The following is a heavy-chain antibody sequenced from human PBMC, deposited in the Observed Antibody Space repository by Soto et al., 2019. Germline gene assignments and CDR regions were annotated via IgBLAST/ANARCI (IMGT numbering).Heavy chain of an antibody. J-gene: IGHJ4*02. CDR2: ISADNGVT. V-gene: IGHV1-18*01. Sequence: QVQLVQSGVEVKKPGASLKVSCKASGYTFTSYGITWVRQAPGQGLEWMGWISADNGVTNYAQKLEGRVTMTTDTSTTTGYMELRNLRSDDTAVYYCARRGVLPDYWGQGTLVTVSS. CDR1: GYTFTSYG. CDR3: ARRGVLPDY. D-gene: IGHD3-10*01.